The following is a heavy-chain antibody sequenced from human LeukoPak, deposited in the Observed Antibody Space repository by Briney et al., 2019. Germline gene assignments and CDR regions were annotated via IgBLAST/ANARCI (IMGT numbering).Heavy chain of an antibody. J-gene: IGHJ3*02. Sequence: PGGSLRLSCAASGFTFSDYYMSWIRQAPGKGLEWVSYISSSGSTIYYADSVKGRFTMSRDNSKNILYLQMNSLRAEDTAVYYCAISLGYCSGGSCFPAFDIWGQGTMVTVSS. CDR1: GFTFSDYY. CDR3: AISLGYCSGGSCFPAFDI. CDR2: ISSSGSTI. D-gene: IGHD2-15*01. V-gene: IGHV3-11*01.